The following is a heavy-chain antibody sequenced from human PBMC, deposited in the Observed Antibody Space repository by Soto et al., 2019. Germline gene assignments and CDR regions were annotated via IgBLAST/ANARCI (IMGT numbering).Heavy chain of an antibody. V-gene: IGHV4-39*01. Sequence: PSETLSLTCTVSGGSISSSSYYWGWIRQPPGKGLEWIGSIYYSGSTYYNPSLKSRVTISVDTSKNQFSLKLSSVTAADTAVYYCARHATGSGWYLTSLPYFDYWGQGTLVTVSS. CDR2: IYYSGST. J-gene: IGHJ4*02. CDR3: ARHATGSGWYLTSLPYFDY. D-gene: IGHD6-19*01. CDR1: GGSISSSSYY.